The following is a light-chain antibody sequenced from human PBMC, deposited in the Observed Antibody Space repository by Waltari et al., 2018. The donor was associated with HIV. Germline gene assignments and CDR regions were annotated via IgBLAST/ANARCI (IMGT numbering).Light chain of an antibody. J-gene: IGKJ2*01. V-gene: IGKV3-11*01. Sequence: EIVLTQLPATLSLSPGKRVTLSCRASQSVSTYLAWYKQNTGQAPRLLIYDASTRAAGIPARFSGSGSWTDFTLTISSLETEDFAVYYCQQRSNWPPAYTFGQGTKLEIK. CDR2: DAS. CDR3: QQRSNWPPAYT. CDR1: QSVSTY.